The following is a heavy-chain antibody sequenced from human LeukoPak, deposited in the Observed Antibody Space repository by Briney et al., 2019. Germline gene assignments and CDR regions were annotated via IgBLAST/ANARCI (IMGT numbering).Heavy chain of an antibody. CDR3: ARSPWTRTAPDY. V-gene: IGHV4-59*08. CDR2: IYYSGST. J-gene: IGHJ4*02. Sequence: SETLSLTCTVSGGSISSYYWSWIRQPPGKGLEWIGYIYYSGSTNYNPSLKSRVTISADTSKNQFSLKVSSVTAADTAVYYCARSPWTRTAPDYWGQGTLVTVSS. CDR1: GGSISSYY. D-gene: IGHD2-21*02.